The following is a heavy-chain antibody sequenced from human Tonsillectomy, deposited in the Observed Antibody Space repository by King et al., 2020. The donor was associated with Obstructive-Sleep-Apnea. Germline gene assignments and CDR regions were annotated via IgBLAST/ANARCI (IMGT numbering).Heavy chain of an antibody. D-gene: IGHD2-2*01. J-gene: IGHJ4*02. CDR2: INSDGSST. V-gene: IGHV3-74*01. Sequence: VQLVESGGGLVQPGGSLRLSCAASGFTFSSYWMHWVRQAPGKGLVWVSRINSDGSSTSYADSVKGRFTISRDNAKNTLYLQMNRLRAEETAVYYCARAEGCSSTSCYADAYFDYWGQGTLVTVSS. CDR3: ARAEGCSSTSCYADAYFDY. CDR1: GFTFSSYW.